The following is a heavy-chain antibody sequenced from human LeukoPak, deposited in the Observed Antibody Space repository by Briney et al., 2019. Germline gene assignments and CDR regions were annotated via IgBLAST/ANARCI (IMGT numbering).Heavy chain of an antibody. D-gene: IGHD6-19*01. CDR2: ISSSSSYI. CDR3: ARDNRVVAGWDGDAFDI. CDR1: GFTFSSYW. V-gene: IGHV3-21*01. Sequence: GGSLRLSCAASGFTFSSYWMSWVRQAPGKGLEWVSSISSSSSYIYYADSVKGRFTISRDNAKNLLYLQMNSLRAEDTAVYYCARDNRVVAGWDGDAFDIWGQGTMVTVSS. J-gene: IGHJ3*02.